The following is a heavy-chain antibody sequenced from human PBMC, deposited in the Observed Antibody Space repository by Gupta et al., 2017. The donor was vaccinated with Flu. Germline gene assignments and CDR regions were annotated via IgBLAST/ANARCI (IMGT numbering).Heavy chain of an antibody. CDR2: IYFTGNT. Sequence: YYWSWIRQPPGKTLEWIGNIYFTGNTQYNSSLQSRLTISVDTSKSQFYLKLSSVTAADTAVYYCARFVGYSYSYYYGLELWGQGTTVTVSS. J-gene: IGHJ6*02. V-gene: IGHV4-59*08. CDR3: ARFVGYSYSYYYGLEL. D-gene: IGHD5-12*01. CDR1: YY.